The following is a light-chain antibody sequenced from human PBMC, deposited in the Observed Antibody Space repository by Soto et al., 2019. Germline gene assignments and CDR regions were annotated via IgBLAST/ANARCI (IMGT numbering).Light chain of an antibody. CDR3: QQYDNWWT. CDR1: QSLGSN. V-gene: IGKV3-15*01. CDR2: DAS. J-gene: IGKJ1*01. Sequence: EIVMTQSPATLSVSPGERVTHSCRASQSLGSNLAWHQQKPGLAPRLIIYDASTRATGTPARFSGSGSGTEFTLTISSLQSEDFAVYYCQQYDNWWTFGQGTKVDIK.